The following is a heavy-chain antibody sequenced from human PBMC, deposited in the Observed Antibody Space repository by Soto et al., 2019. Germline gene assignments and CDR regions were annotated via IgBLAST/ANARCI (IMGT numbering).Heavy chain of an antibody. CDR3: TRDFFGSWTFDY. Sequence: PRGSLRLSCAASGFAFTKYGFHWVRQAPGKGLEWVAGLAHDALNIYYADSVRGRFSISRDNPEQTVYLQMSSLRVEDTAVHYCTRDFFGSWTFDYWGQGILVTVPQ. D-gene: IGHD2-15*01. CDR2: LAHDALNI. J-gene: IGHJ4*02. V-gene: IGHV3-30*03. CDR1: GFAFTKYG.